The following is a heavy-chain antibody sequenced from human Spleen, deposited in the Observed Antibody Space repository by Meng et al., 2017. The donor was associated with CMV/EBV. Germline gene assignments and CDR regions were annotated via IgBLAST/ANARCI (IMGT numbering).Heavy chain of an antibody. CDR3: ARGWKRYCGSTSCPPYFDY. Sequence: GSLRLSCGVYGGSFSGYHWTWIRQSPGKGLEWIGEINHSGSTNYNLSLKSRVTISVDTSKNQFSLRLTSVTAADTAVYHCARGWKRYCGSTSCPPYFDYWGQGILVTVSS. CDR2: INHSGST. J-gene: IGHJ4*02. CDR1: GGSFSGYH. V-gene: IGHV4-34*01. D-gene: IGHD2-2*01.